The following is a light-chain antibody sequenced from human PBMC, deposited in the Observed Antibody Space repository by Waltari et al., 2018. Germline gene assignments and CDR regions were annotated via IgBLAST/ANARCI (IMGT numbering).Light chain of an antibody. CDR3: QQYNDFSWT. V-gene: IGKV1-5*03. CDR2: KAS. J-gene: IGKJ1*01. CDR1: QSISGW. Sequence: DIQMAQSPSTLSASVGDRVTITCRASQSISGWLAWYQQKPGKAPKLLIYKASRLVSGVPSRFSGSGSGTEFTLTISSLQPDDFATYYCQQYNDFSWTFGQGTKVEIK.